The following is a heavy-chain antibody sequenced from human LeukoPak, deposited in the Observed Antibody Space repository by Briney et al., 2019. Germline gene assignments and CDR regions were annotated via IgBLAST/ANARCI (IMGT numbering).Heavy chain of an antibody. CDR2: INPNSGGT. CDR1: GYTFTGYY. Sequence: ASVKVSCKASGYTFTGYYMHWVRQAPGQGLEWMGWINPNSGGTNYAQKLQGRVTMTRDTSISTAYMELSRLRSDDTAVNYCARDRVVVVPAATRSSHYYYYGMDVWGQGTTVTVSS. CDR3: ARDRVVVVPAATRSSHYYYYGMDV. D-gene: IGHD2-2*01. J-gene: IGHJ6*02. V-gene: IGHV1-2*02.